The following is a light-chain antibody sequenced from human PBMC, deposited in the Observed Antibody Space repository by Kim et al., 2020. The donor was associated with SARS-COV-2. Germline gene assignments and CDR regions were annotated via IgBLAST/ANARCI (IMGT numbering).Light chain of an antibody. CDR3: QQYGSSPLT. Sequence: SPGERATLSCRASQSVSSSYLAWYQQKPGQAPRLLIYGASSRATGIPDRFSGSGSGTDFTLTISRLEPEDLAVYYCQQYGSSPLTFGPGTKVDIK. CDR1: QSVSSSY. V-gene: IGKV3-20*01. J-gene: IGKJ3*01. CDR2: GAS.